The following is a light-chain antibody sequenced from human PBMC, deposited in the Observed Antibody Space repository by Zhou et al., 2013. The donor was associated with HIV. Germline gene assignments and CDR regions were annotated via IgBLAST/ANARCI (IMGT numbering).Light chain of an antibody. J-gene: IGKJ3*01. V-gene: IGKV1-5*03. CDR1: QSINTW. CDR3: QQTYSTLRFT. CDR2: KAS. Sequence: DIQMTQSPSTLSASVGDRVTITCRASQSINTWLAWYQQKPGKAPELLIYKASNLEGGVPSRFSGSGSGTEFTLTISTLHPEDFATYYCQQTYSTLRFTFGPGTKVDIK.